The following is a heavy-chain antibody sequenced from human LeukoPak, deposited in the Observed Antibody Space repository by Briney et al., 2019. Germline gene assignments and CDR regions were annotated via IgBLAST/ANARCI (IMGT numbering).Heavy chain of an antibody. CDR1: GYSFTSYW. CDR2: IYPGDSDT. J-gene: IGHJ4*02. V-gene: IGHV5-51*01. D-gene: IGHD3-10*01. CDR3: ARSVDRGVIPYYFDY. Sequence: GESLKISCKGSGYSFTSYWIGWVRQMPGKGLEWMGIIYPGDSDTRYSPSFQGQVTISADKSISTAYLQWSSLKASDTAMYYCARSVDRGVIPYYFDYWGQGTLVTVSS.